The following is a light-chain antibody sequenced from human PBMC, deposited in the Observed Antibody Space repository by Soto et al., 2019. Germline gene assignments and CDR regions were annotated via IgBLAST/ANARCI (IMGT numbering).Light chain of an antibody. V-gene: IGLV1-44*01. Sequence: QSVLAQPPSASGTPGQRVTISCSGSSSNIGSNTVNWYQQLPGTAPKLVIYSNNQRPSGVPDRFSGSKSGTSASLAISGLQSEDEADYYCVAWDDSLNGYVVFGGGNKVPVL. CDR1: SSNIGSNT. J-gene: IGLJ2*01. CDR3: VAWDDSLNGYVV. CDR2: SNN.